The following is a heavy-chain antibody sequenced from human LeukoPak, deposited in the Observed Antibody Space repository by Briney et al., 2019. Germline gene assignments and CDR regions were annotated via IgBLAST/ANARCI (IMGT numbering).Heavy chain of an antibody. CDR3: ARSIAARGRNWFDP. D-gene: IGHD6-6*01. Sequence: SETLSLTCAVYGGSFSGYYWSWIRQPPGKGLEWIGEINHSGSTNYNPSLKSRVTISVDTSKNQFSLKLSSVTAADTAVYYCARSIAARGRNWFDPWGQGTLVTVSS. J-gene: IGHJ5*02. CDR1: GGSFSGYY. CDR2: INHSGST. V-gene: IGHV4-34*01.